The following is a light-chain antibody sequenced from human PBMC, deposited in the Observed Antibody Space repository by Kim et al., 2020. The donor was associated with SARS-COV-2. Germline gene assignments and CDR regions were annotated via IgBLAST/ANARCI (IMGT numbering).Light chain of an antibody. Sequence: KTVTISCTRSSGSIASNYVQWYQQRPGSPPTTVIYEDNQRFSGVPDRFSGSIDSSSNSASLTISGLKTEDEADYFCQSSNSSFHVVFGGGTRLTVL. CDR1: SGSIASNY. V-gene: IGLV6-57*01. CDR3: QSSNSSFHVV. CDR2: EDN. J-gene: IGLJ2*01.